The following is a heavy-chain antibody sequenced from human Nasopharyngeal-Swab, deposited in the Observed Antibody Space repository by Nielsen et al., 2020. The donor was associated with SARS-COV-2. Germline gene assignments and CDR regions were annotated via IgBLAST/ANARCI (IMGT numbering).Heavy chain of an antibody. D-gene: IGHD6-19*01. V-gene: IGHV3-43*01. CDR3: AKDKSQWLAHYYFDY. CDR1: GFTFDDYT. Sequence: GGSLRLSCAASGFTFDDYTMHWVRQAPGKGLEWVSLISWDGGSTYYADSVKGRFTISRDNSKNSLYLQMNSLRTEDTALYYCAKDKSQWLAHYYFDYWGQGTLVTVSS. CDR2: ISWDGGST. J-gene: IGHJ4*02.